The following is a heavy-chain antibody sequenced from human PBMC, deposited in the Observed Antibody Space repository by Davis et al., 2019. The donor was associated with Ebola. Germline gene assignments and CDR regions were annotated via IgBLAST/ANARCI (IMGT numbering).Heavy chain of an antibody. CDR2: IYYSGST. Sequence: GSLRLSCTVSGGSISSYYWSWIRQPPGKGLEWIGYIYYSGSTNYNPSLKSRVTISVDTSKNQFSLKLNSVTAADTAVYYCARGWLQDAFDIWGQGTMVTVSS. CDR1: GGSISSYY. V-gene: IGHV4-59*01. J-gene: IGHJ3*02. D-gene: IGHD5-24*01. CDR3: ARGWLQDAFDI.